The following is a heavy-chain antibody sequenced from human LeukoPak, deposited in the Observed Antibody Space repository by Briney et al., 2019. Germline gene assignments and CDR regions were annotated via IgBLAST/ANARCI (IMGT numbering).Heavy chain of an antibody. D-gene: IGHD1/OR15-1a*01. CDR3: ARVHTDWNRAFDY. CDR2: INHSGST. V-gene: IGHV4-34*01. Sequence: KTSETLSLTCAVYGGSFSGYYWSWIRQPPGKGLEWIGEINHSGSTNYNPSLKSRVTISVDTSKNQFSLKLSSVTAADTAVYYCARVHTDWNRAFDYWGQGTLVTASS. CDR1: GGSFSGYY. J-gene: IGHJ4*02.